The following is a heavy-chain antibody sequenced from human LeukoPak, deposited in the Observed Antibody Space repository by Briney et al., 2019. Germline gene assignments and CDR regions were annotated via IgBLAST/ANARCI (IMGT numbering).Heavy chain of an antibody. V-gene: IGHV3-23*01. Sequence: GGSLRLSCAASGITFDRYAMSWARQAPGKGLEWVSGISGSGDKTYYADSVKGRFTISRDNSKNTLYLQMNSLRAEDTAVYYCAKEAIPHLNSDSWVEYWGRGTMVTVSS. CDR1: GITFDRYA. D-gene: IGHD1-1*01. J-gene: IGHJ4*02. CDR3: AKEAIPHLNSDSWVEY. CDR2: ISGSGDKT.